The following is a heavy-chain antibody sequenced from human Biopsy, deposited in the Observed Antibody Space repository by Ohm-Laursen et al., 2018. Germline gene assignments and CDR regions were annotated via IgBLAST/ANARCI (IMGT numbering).Heavy chain of an antibody. Sequence: SETLSLTCPVPGDSISSDYWSWIRQPPRKGLEWMGYISNRGSTNYNPSLRGRVTISVDTSKNQFSLRLNSVTAADTAVYYCARATNSTGWPYYYFYGMDVWGQGTTVTVSS. D-gene: IGHD2/OR15-2a*01. V-gene: IGHV4-59*01. CDR3: ARATNSTGWPYYYFYGMDV. CDR2: ISNRGST. J-gene: IGHJ6*02. CDR1: GDSISSDY.